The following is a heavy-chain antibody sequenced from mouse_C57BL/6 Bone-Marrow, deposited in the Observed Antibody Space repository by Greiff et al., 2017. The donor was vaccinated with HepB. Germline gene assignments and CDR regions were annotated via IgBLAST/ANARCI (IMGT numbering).Heavy chain of an antibody. D-gene: IGHD2-4*01. Sequence: DVHLVESGGGLVKPGGSLKLSCAASGFTFSDYGMHWVRQAPEKGLEWVAYISSGSSTIYYADTVKGRFTISRDNAKNTLFLQMTSLRSEDTAMYYCAKLRRASYYAMDYWGQGTSVTVSS. J-gene: IGHJ4*01. CDR3: AKLRRASYYAMDY. CDR2: ISSGSSTI. CDR1: GFTFSDYG. V-gene: IGHV5-17*01.